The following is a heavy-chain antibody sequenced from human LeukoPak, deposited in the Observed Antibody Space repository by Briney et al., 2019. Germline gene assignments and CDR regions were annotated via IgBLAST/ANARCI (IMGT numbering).Heavy chain of an antibody. D-gene: IGHD3-10*01. CDR3: SGGDYHGSESYANY. J-gene: IGHJ4*02. CDR1: GGSFSGQY. V-gene: IGHV4-34*01. CDR2: INHGGSI. Sequence: PSETLSLTCAVYGGSFSGQYWGWLRQPPGKGLEWIGEINHGGSISYNASLKRRVTISLATSKNQFSLKLSSGTAADTAVYYCSGGDYHGSESYANYWGQGTLVTASS.